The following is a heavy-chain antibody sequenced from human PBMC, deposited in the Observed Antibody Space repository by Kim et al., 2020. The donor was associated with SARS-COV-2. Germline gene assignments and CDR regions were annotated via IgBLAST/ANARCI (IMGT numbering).Heavy chain of an antibody. CDR3: ASGPVGSGYDFVYSFY. Sequence: SETLSLTCTVSGGSISSGGYYWSWIRQHPGKGLEWIGYIYYSGSTYYNPSLKSRVTISVDTSKNQFSLKLSSVTAADTAVYYCASGPVGSGYDFVYSFYWGQGTLVTVSS. J-gene: IGHJ4*02. CDR2: IYYSGST. CDR1: GGSISSGGYY. V-gene: IGHV4-31*03. D-gene: IGHD5-12*01.